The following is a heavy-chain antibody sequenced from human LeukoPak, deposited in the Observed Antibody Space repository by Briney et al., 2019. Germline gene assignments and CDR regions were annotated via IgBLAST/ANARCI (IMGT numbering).Heavy chain of an antibody. V-gene: IGHV3-21*01. CDR3: ARAHNWKYGTFDY. Sequence: GGSLRLSCAASGFAFSSYSMNWVRQAPGKGLEWVSCISSSSSYIYYADSVKGRFTISRDNAKNSLYLQMNSLGVEDTAVYYCARAHNWKYGTFDYWGQGTLVTVSS. CDR2: ISSSSSYI. D-gene: IGHD1-7*01. CDR1: GFAFSSYS. J-gene: IGHJ4*02.